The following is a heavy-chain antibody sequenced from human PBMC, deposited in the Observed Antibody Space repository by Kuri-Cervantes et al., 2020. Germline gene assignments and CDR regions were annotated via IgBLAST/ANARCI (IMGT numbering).Heavy chain of an antibody. J-gene: IGHJ4*02. CDR1: GFTVSSYG. V-gene: IGHV3-23*01. Sequence: GESLKISCAASGFTVSSYGVSWIRQPPGKGLEWVSGVTNSGNTYYTDSVKGRFTISRDRSKNTLYLQMNNLRAEDTAMYYCTRAPYFDRNSFDFDYWGQGTLVTVSS. CDR3: TRAPYFDRNSFDFDY. D-gene: IGHD3-22*01. CDR2: VTNSGNT.